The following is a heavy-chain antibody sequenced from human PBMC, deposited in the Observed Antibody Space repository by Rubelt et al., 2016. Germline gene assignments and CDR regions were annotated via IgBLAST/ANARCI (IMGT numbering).Heavy chain of an antibody. CDR2: INPSGGST. CDR3: ARDPGPRENDY. Sequence: QVQLVQSGAEVKKPGASVKVSCKASGYTFTSYYMHWVRQAPGQGLEWMGIINPSGGSTSYEQKLQGRVTMTRNTSTSAVCMELSSLCSEDTAVYYCARDPGPRENDYWGQGTLVTVSS. J-gene: IGHJ4*02. V-gene: IGHV1-46*03. CDR1: GYTFTSYY.